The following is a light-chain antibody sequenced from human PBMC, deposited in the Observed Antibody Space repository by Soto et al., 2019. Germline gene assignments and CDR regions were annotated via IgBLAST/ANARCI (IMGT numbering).Light chain of an antibody. Sequence: QSALTQPASVSGSPGQSITISCTGTRSDVGSYDYVSWYQQYPGKAPKLIIYEVINRPSGVSNSFSGSKSGNTASLTISGLLAEDEADYYCSSYTGTNWLFGGGTKLTVL. CDR1: RSDVGSYDY. CDR3: SSYTGTNWL. J-gene: IGLJ3*02. V-gene: IGLV2-14*01. CDR2: EVI.